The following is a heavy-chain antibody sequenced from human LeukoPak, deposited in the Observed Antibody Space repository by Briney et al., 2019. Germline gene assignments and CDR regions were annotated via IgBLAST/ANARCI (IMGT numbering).Heavy chain of an antibody. D-gene: IGHD3-3*01. CDR2: IYSGGST. V-gene: IGHV3-53*01. J-gene: IGHJ4*02. Sequence: GGSLRLSCAASGFTVSINYMSWVRQAPGKGLEWVSVIYSGGSTYYADSVKGRFTISRDNSKNTLFLQMNSLRAEDTAIYYCAKDPRFGKTNSYYLDYWGQGTLVTVSS. CDR3: AKDPRFGKTNSYYLDY. CDR1: GFTVSINY.